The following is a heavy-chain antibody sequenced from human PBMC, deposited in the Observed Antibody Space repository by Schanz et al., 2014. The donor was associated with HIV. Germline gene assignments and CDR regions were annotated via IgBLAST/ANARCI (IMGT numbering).Heavy chain of an antibody. CDR3: AQMGAFAAFDI. D-gene: IGHD3-16*01. CDR2: ITDSGDKT. Sequence: QEQLVESGGGSVKPGGSLRLSCAASGFSLGDYYMSWIRQAPGKGLQWVSSITDSGDKTDYTDSVKGRFTISRDNSRNTLFLQMDSLRVDDTAVYYCAQMGAFAAFDIWGHGTVVTVSS. CDR1: GFSLGDYY. V-gene: IGHV3-11*05. J-gene: IGHJ3*02.